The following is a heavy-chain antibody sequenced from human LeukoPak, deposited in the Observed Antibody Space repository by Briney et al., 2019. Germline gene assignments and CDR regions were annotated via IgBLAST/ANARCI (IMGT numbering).Heavy chain of an antibody. D-gene: IGHD3-22*01. V-gene: IGHV1-2*02. CDR2: INPNSGGT. J-gene: IGHJ3*02. CDR1: GYTFTLYY. CDR3: ARGRNYYDTSDFYEGDGFDI. Sequence: ASVKVSCKASGYTFTLYYMHWVRQAPGQGLEWMGCINPNSGGTNYAQKFQGGVTMTRDTSSTAAYMELSRLRSDDTAVYYCARGRNYYDTSDFYEGDGFDIWDQGTMVTVSS.